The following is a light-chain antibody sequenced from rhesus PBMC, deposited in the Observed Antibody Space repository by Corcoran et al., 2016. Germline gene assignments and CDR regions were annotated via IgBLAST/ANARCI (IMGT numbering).Light chain of an antibody. J-gene: IGKJ4*01. CDR3: QHGYGTPLT. CDR2: KAS. V-gene: IGKV1-74*01. Sequence: DIQMTQSPSSLSASVGDRVTITCRASENVNNYFNWYQQKPGKAPKFLIYKASTLQSGVPSRFSGSGSGTDYTFPISSLRPEDVATYYCQHGYGTPLTFGGGTKVELK. CDR1: ENVNNY.